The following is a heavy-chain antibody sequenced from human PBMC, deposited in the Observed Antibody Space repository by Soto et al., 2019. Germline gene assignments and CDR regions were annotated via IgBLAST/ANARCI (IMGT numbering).Heavy chain of an antibody. V-gene: IGHV6-1*01. D-gene: IGHD1-26*01. CDR1: GDSVSHNRAT. J-gene: IGHJ4*02. Sequence: SQTPSLTCAIPGDSVSHNRATWNWIRQSPSGGLEWPGRTYYRSKWISDYAMSVKSRISINPDTSKNLISLHLNSVTPEDTAVYSCEREPPAFNSGFDLWGQGTPVTVSS. CDR3: EREPPAFNSGFDL. CDR2: TYYRSKWIS.